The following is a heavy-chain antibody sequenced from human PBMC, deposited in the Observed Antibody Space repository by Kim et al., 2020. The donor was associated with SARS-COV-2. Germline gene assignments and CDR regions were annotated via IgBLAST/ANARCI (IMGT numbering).Heavy chain of an antibody. CDR1: GGSFSDYY. D-gene: IGHD3-9*01. CDR3: ARGQYYDVLTGRFNNWFDP. J-gene: IGHJ5*02. V-gene: IGHV4-34*01. CDR2: INGRGST. Sequence: SETLSLTCAAFGGSFSDYYWSWIRQPPGKGLEWIGEINGRGSTNYNPSLTSRVTISADASNNQFSLKLNSVTAADTAVYYCARGQYYDVLTGRFNNWFDP.